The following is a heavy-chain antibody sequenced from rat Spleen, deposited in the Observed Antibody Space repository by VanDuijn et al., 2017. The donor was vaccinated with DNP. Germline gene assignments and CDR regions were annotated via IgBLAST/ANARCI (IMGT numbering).Heavy chain of an antibody. CDR2: INKDSSTI. Sequence: EVQLVESGGGLVQPGRSLKLSCAASGFNFNDYWMGWVRQAPGKGLEWIGEINKDSSTIKYSPSLKDKFAISRDNAQNTLYLQKSKLGSEDTAIYYCVREEEGVDYWGQGVMVTVSS. J-gene: IGHJ2*01. CDR1: GFNFNDYW. CDR3: VREEEGVDY. D-gene: IGHD1-11*01. V-gene: IGHV4-2*01.